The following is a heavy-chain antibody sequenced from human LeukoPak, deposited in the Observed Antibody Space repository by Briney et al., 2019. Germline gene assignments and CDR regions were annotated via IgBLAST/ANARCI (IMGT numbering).Heavy chain of an antibody. CDR3: AKELQTYYYDSSGYYLRDFDY. J-gene: IGHJ4*02. V-gene: IGHV3-30*02. D-gene: IGHD3-22*01. CDR1: GFTFSSYG. Sequence: PGGSLRLSCAASGFTFSSYGMHWLRQAPGKGLEWVAFIRYDGSNKYYADSVKGRFTISRDNSKNTLYLQMNSLRAEDTAVYYCAKELQTYYYDSSGYYLRDFDYWGQGTLVTVSS. CDR2: IRYDGSNK.